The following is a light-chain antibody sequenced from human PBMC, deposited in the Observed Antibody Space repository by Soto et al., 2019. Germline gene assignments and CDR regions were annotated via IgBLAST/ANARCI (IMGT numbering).Light chain of an antibody. Sequence: MTQSPVTLSVSPGERATLSCRASQFIGSNLAWYQQKPAQPPRLLIYDASTRATGIPARFSGSGSGTEFTLTISSLQSEDFAVYYCQQYNNWPPLTFGGGTKEDIK. J-gene: IGKJ4*01. CDR2: DAS. CDR1: QFIGSN. V-gene: IGKV3-15*01. CDR3: QQYNNWPPLT.